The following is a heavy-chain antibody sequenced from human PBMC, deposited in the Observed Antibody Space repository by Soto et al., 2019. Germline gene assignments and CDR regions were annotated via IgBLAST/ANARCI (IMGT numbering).Heavy chain of an antibody. J-gene: IGHJ4*02. V-gene: IGHV4-39*01. Sequence: QLQLQESGPGLVKPSETLSLTCTVSGGSISSSSYYWGWIRQPPGKGLEWIGSIYYSGSTYYNPSRQGRVTIPVDTSKNQFSLKRSSVTSADTAVYYCASITGIAVAGAVDYWGQGTLVTVSS. D-gene: IGHD6-19*01. CDR3: ASITGIAVAGAVDY. CDR1: GGSISSSSYY. CDR2: IYYSGST.